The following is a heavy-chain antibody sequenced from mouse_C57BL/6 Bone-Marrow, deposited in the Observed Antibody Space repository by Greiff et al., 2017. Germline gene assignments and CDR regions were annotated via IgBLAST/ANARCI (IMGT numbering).Heavy chain of an antibody. V-gene: IGHV1-22*01. CDR2: INPNNGGT. CDR1: GYTFTDYN. J-gene: IGHJ4*01. CDR3: VSYGSSYGYAMDY. D-gene: IGHD1-1*01. Sequence: EVQLQQSGPELVKPGASVKMSCKASGYTFTDYNMHWVKQSHGKSLEWIGYINPNNGGTSYNQKFKVKATLTLNKSSITADMELRSLTSEASAVYYCVSYGSSYGYAMDYWGQGTSVTVSS.